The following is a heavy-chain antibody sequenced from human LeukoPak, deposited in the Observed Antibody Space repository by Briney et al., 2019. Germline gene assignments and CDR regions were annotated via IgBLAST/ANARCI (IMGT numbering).Heavy chain of an antibody. J-gene: IGHJ2*01. CDR2: IIPIFGTA. V-gene: IGHV1-69*13. CDR3: ARDRGAIMITFGGVIGRGAFDI. CDR1: GGTFSSYA. Sequence: ASVKVSCKASGGTFSSYAISWVRQAPGQGLEWMGGIIPIFGTANYAQKFQGRVTITADESTSTAYMELSSLGSEDTAVYYCARDRGAIMITFGGVIGRGAFDIWGRGTLVTVSS. D-gene: IGHD3-16*02.